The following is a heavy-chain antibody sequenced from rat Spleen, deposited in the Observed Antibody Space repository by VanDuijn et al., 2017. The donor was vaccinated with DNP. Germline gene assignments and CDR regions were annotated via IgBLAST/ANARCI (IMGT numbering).Heavy chain of an antibody. CDR1: GFTFSDYY. Sequence: EVQLVESGGGLVQPGRSLKLSCAASGFTFSDYYMAWVRQAPAKGLEWVATISYNGSDTYYRDSVKGRFTISRDNAKSTLYLQMDSLRSEDTATYYCASRPPPTRGPFDYWGQGVTVTVSS. CDR3: ASRPPPTRGPFDY. D-gene: IGHD1-4*01. J-gene: IGHJ2*01. V-gene: IGHV5-7*01. CDR2: ISYNGSDT.